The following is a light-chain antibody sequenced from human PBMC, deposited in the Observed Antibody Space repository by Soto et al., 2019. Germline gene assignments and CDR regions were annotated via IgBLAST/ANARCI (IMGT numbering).Light chain of an antibody. J-gene: IGLJ2*01. CDR1: SSDVGGYNY. Sequence: QAVLTQPASVSGSPGQSITISCTGTSSDVGGYNYVSWYQQQSGKAPKLMIHEVSNRPSGVSNRFSGSKSGNTASLTISGLQAEDEADYYCSSYTSIYTLEVFGGGTKLTVL. V-gene: IGLV2-14*01. CDR2: EVS. CDR3: SSYTSIYTLEV.